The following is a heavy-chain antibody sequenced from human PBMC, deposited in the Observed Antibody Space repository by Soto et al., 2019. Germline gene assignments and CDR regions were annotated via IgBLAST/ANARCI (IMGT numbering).Heavy chain of an antibody. J-gene: IGHJ3*01. V-gene: IGHV4-39*01. D-gene: IGHD6-19*01. Sequence: SETLSLTCTVSGGSIGGSNYFWGWIRQSPGTGLEWLGTIYSSGSTYYNPSLKSRITMSLDTSKNQFSLNLGSVTAADTAVYYCARGGSSDWQVAFDFWGQGTMVTVSS. CDR2: IYSSGST. CDR1: GGSIGGSNYF. CDR3: ARGGSSDWQVAFDF.